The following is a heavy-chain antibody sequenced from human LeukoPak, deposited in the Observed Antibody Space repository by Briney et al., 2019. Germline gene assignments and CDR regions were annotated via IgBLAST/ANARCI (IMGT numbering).Heavy chain of an antibody. V-gene: IGHV4-59*01. CDR1: GGSISSYY. CDR3: ARFYGDYQFYYYYYYGMDV. CDR2: IYYSGST. J-gene: IGHJ6*02. D-gene: IGHD4-17*01. Sequence: PSETLSLTCTVSGGSISSYYWSWIRQPPGKGLEWIGYIYYSGSTNYNPSLKSRVTISVDTSKNQFSLKLSSVTAADTAVYYCARFYGDYQFYYYYYYGMDVWGQGTTVTVSS.